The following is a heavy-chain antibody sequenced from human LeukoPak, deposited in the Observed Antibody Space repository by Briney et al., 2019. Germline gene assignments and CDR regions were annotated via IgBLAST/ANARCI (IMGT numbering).Heavy chain of an antibody. V-gene: IGHV3-33*01. CDR1: RFMFRNYG. D-gene: IGHD1-26*01. CDR2: IWYNGNEK. CDR3: ARDEYSFSLRGATIDY. J-gene: IGHJ4*02. Sequence: GTSLRLSCTASRFMFRNYGMHWVRQAPSKGLEWVAVIWYNGNEKYYTGSVEGRFTISRDNSKNTVYLQMNSLRAEDTAVYYCARDEYSFSLRGATIDYWGQGTLVTVSS.